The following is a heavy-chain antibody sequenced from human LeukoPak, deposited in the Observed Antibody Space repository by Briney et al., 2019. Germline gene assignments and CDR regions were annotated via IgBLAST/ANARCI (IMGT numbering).Heavy chain of an antibody. J-gene: IGHJ4*02. CDR3: ARAAPYYYDSSGYQTLDY. CDR2: INPNSGGT. D-gene: IGHD3-22*01. V-gene: IGHV1-2*02. Sequence: ASVKVSCKASGYTFTGYYMHWVRQAPGQGLEWMEWINPNSGGTNYAQKFQGRVTMTRDTSISTAYMELSRLRSDDTAVYYCARAAPYYYDSSGYQTLDYWGQGTLVTVSS. CDR1: GYTFTGYY.